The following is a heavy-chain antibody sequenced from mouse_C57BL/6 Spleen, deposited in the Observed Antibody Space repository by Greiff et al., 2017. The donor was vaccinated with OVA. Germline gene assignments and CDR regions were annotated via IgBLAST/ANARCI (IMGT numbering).Heavy chain of an antibody. D-gene: IGHD1-1*01. J-gene: IGHJ1*03. CDR1: GYAFTNYL. CDR3: ARGYYYGSSYWYFDV. V-gene: IGHV1-54*01. Sequence: VQLQQSGAELVRPGTSVKVSCKASGYAFTNYLIEWVKQRPGQGLEWIGVINPGCGGTNYNEKFKGKATLTADKSSSTAYMQLSSLTSEDSAVYFCARGYYYGSSYWYFDVWGTGTTVTVSS. CDR2: INPGCGGT.